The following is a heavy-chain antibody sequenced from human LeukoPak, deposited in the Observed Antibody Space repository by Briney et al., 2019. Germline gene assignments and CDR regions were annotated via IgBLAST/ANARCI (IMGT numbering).Heavy chain of an antibody. Sequence: GGSVRLFCGASGFTFSSYAMSWVRQAPGKGLEGVSAISGSGGSTYYADSVKGRFTISRDNSKNTLYLQMNSLRAEDTAVYYCAKYYYDSSGYKDYWGQGTLVTVSS. CDR2: ISGSGGST. CDR1: GFTFSSYA. D-gene: IGHD3-22*01. V-gene: IGHV3-23*01. J-gene: IGHJ4*02. CDR3: AKYYYDSSGYKDY.